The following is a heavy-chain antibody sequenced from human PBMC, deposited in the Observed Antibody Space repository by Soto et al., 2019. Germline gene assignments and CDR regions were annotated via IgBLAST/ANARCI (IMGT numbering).Heavy chain of an antibody. CDR2: ISWNSGSI. V-gene: IGHV3-9*01. J-gene: IGHJ4*02. CDR1: GFTFDDYA. Sequence: GGSLRLSCAASGFTFDDYAMHWVRQAPGKGLEWVSGISWNSGSIGYADSVKGRFTISRDNAENSLYPQMNSLRAEDTALYYCAKDISSDRMPLDFDYWGQGTLVTVSS. D-gene: IGHD2-2*01. CDR3: AKDISSDRMPLDFDY.